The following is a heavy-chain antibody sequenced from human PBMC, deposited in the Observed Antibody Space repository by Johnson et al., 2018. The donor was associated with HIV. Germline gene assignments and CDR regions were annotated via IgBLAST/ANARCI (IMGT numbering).Heavy chain of an antibody. Sequence: VQLVESGGGVVRPGGSLRLSCAASGFTFDDYGMSWVRQAPGKGLEWVSGINWNGGSTGYADSVKGRFTISRDNSKNTLYLQMNSLRAEDTAVYYCAKDRDIVLVVYAIGAFDIWGQGTMVTVSS. D-gene: IGHD2-8*02. CDR2: INWNGGST. V-gene: IGHV3-20*04. CDR3: AKDRDIVLVVYAIGAFDI. J-gene: IGHJ3*02. CDR1: GFTFDDYG.